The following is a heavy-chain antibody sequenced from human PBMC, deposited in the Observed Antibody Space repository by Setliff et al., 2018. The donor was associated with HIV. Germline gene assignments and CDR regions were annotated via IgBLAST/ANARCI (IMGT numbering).Heavy chain of an antibody. CDR1: GASIGSGGYH. V-gene: IGHV4-61*09. CDR2: IYTDGST. D-gene: IGHD1-1*01. Sequence: PSETLSLTCSVSGASIGSGGYHWTWIRQPAGKGLEWIGHIYTDGSTNYNPSFRSRVAISLDTSKIQFSLTMNSVTAADTAVYYCARHLRVPCNTDNCPNQFDTWGQGAPVTVSS. J-gene: IGHJ5*02. CDR3: ARHLRVPCNTDNCPNQFDT.